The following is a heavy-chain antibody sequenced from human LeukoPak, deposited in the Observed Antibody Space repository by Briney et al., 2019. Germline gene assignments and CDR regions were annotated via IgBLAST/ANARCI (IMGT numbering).Heavy chain of an antibody. CDR2: IYSGGST. V-gene: IGHV3-53*01. CDR3: ASDDSSDYHGFMFDY. Sequence: PGGSLRLSCAASGFTVSSNYMSWVRQAPGKGLEWVSVIYSGGSTHYADSVKGRFTISRDNSKNTLYLQMNSLRAEDTAVYYCASDDSSDYHGFMFDYWGQGTLVTVSS. J-gene: IGHJ4*02. D-gene: IGHD3-22*01. CDR1: GFTVSSNY.